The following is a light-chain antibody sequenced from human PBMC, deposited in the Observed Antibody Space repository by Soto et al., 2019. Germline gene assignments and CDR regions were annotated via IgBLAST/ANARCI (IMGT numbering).Light chain of an antibody. V-gene: IGLV2-14*01. Sequence: QSALTQPASVSGSPGQSITISCTGTSSDVGGYNYVSWYQQHPGKAPKLMIYEVSNRPSGVSNRFSGSKSGNTASLTISGLQAEDEADYYCSSYTSSSTLGVVFGGGTQLTFL. CDR1: SSDVGGYNY. CDR2: EVS. J-gene: IGLJ2*01. CDR3: SSYTSSSTLGVV.